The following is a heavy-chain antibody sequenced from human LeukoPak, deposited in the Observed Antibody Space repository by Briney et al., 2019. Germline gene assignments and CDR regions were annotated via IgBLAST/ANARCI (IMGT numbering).Heavy chain of an antibody. Sequence: SETLSLTCTVSGGSISSYYWSWIRQPPGKGLEWIGYIYYSGSTYYNPSLKSRATISVDTSKNQFSLKLSSVTAADTAVYYCARAVYRAATYYYYYYMDVWGKGTTVTVSS. J-gene: IGHJ6*03. CDR1: GGSISSYY. CDR2: IYYSGST. D-gene: IGHD2-15*01. V-gene: IGHV4-59*08. CDR3: ARAVYRAATYYYYYYMDV.